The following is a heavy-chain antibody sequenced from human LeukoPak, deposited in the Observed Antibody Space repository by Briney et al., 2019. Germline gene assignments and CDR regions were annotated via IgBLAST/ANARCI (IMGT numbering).Heavy chain of an antibody. J-gene: IGHJ6*02. D-gene: IGHD3-22*01. CDR2: ISGSGSDL. CDR3: ARSIGYYYTMDV. Sequence: GGSLRLSCVACGFFFSDYYMSWLRQAPGRGVEWISYISGSGSDLYYADSVKGRFTISRDNANNSLYLQMNSLRAEDTAVYYCARSIGYYYTMDVWGQGTTVTVSS. CDR1: GFFFSDYY. V-gene: IGHV3-11*01.